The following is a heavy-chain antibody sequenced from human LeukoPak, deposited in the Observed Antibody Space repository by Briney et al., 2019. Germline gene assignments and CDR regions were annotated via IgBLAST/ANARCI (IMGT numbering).Heavy chain of an antibody. CDR2: INPSGGST. CDR1: GYTFISYH. Sequence: ASVKVSCKASGYTFISYHISWVRQAPGQGLEWMGIINPSGGSTSYAQKFQGRVTMTRDTSTSTVYMELSSLRSEDTAVYYCAREYLKDSSSYFDYWGQGTLVTVSS. CDR3: AREYLKDSSSYFDY. D-gene: IGHD6-6*01. V-gene: IGHV1-46*01. J-gene: IGHJ4*02.